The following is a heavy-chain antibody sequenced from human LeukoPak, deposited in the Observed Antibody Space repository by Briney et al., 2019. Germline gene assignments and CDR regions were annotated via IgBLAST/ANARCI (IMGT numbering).Heavy chain of an antibody. CDR2: ISSSSSYI. D-gene: IGHD4-23*01. V-gene: IGHV3-21*04. CDR3: STGPRSLPY. Sequence: GGSLRLSCAASGFTFSSYSMNWVRQAPGKGLEWVSCISSSSSYIYYADSVKGRFTTSRDNAKNSLYLQMNSLRPEDTALYYCSTGPRSLPYWGPGTLVTVSS. J-gene: IGHJ4*01. CDR1: GFTFSSYS.